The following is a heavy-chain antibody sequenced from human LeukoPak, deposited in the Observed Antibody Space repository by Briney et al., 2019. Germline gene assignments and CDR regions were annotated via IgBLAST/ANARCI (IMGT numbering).Heavy chain of an antibody. CDR3: ARISDTSGYFYFLDY. CDR1: GFTVSSHY. D-gene: IGHD3-22*01. Sequence: GGSLTLSCAASGFTVSSHYMSWVRQAPGKGLEWVSLFHSGGSIYHADSVNGRFTISRDTSKNTLYLQMNSLRPEDTAVYYCARISDTSGYFYFLDYWGQGTQVTVSS. J-gene: IGHJ4*02. CDR2: FHSGGSI. V-gene: IGHV3-66*02.